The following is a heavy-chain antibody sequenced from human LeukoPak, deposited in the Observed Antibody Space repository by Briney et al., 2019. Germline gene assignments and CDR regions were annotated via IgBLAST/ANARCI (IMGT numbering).Heavy chain of an antibody. Sequence: KASQTLSLTCTVSGGSISSGGYYWSWIRQHPGKGLEWIGYIYHSGSTYYNPSLKSRVTISVDRSKNQFSLELSSVTAADTAVYYCARGDWNDFSWFDPWGQGTLVTVSS. CDR1: GGSISSGGYY. J-gene: IGHJ5*02. D-gene: IGHD1-1*01. V-gene: IGHV4-30-2*01. CDR2: IYHSGST. CDR3: ARGDWNDFSWFDP.